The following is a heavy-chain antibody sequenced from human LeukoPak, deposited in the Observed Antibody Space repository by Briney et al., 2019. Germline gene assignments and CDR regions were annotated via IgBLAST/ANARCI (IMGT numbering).Heavy chain of an antibody. J-gene: IGHJ6*03. CDR1: GFTFTSSA. Sequence: GGSLRLSCAASGFTFTSSAMSWVRQAPGKGLEWVSAISGSGHSTDYADSVKGRFTVSRDNSKNTLYLQMNSLRAEDTAVYYCALPHYYDSEGASDMDVWGKGTTVTISS. CDR3: ALPHYYDSEGASDMDV. D-gene: IGHD3-10*01. V-gene: IGHV3-23*01. CDR2: ISGSGHST.